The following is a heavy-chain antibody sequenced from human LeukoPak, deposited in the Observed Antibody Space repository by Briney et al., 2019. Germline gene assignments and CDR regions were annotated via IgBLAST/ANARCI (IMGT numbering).Heavy chain of an antibody. Sequence: GASLSLSCEASGVTFISYAISAVRQAPGQGLEWLGGIIPIFSTANYAKKSQGRVTIHADESTSTAYMELSSLRSEDTGVYYCAGDKEVRHSSGWSSRYYYCYGMDVWGQGTTVTVSS. V-gene: IGHV1-69*13. CDR2: IIPIFSTA. CDR3: AGDKEVRHSSGWSSRYYYCYGMDV. D-gene: IGHD6-19*01. CDR1: GVTFISYA. J-gene: IGHJ6*02.